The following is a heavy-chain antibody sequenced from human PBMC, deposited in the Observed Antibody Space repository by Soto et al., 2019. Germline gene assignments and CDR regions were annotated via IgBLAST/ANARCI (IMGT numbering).Heavy chain of an antibody. CDR1: GYTFTSYA. CDR2: MNPNSGNT. CDR3: AIRVWGQQLVNFDP. Sequence: GASVKVSCKASGYTFTSYAINWVQQSTGQGLEWMGWMNPNSGNTGYAQKFQGRVTMTRNTSISTAYMELSSLRSEDTAVYYCAIRVWGQQLVNFDPWGQGTLVTVSS. V-gene: IGHV1-8*01. J-gene: IGHJ5*02. D-gene: IGHD6-13*01.